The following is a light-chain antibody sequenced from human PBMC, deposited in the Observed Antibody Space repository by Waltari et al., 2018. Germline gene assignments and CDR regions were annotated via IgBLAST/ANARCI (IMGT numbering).Light chain of an antibody. J-gene: IGLJ2*01. CDR1: NSNIGNHY. CDR3: SSWDGSLGGVI. V-gene: IGLV1-47*01. Sequence: QSVLSQPPSASGTPGQPVTISCSGSNSNIGNHYVYWYHQLPGTAPKLLIYRNNQRPSGVPDRFSGSKSGTSASLAISGLRSDDEADYYCSSWDGSLGGVIFGGGTKLTVL. CDR2: RNN.